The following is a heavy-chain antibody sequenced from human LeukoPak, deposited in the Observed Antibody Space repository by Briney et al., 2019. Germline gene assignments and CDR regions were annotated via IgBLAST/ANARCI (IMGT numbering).Heavy chain of an antibody. V-gene: IGHV5-51*01. CDR1: GYSFTSYW. CDR2: IYPGDSDT. J-gene: IGHJ4*02. CDR3: ARPRATVTPYFDY. Sequence: GESLKISCKGSGYSFTSYWIGWVRQVPGKGLEWMGIIYPGDSDTRYSPSFQGQVTISADKSISTAYLQWSSLKASDTAMYYCARPRATVTPYFDYWGQGTLVTVSS. D-gene: IGHD4-17*01.